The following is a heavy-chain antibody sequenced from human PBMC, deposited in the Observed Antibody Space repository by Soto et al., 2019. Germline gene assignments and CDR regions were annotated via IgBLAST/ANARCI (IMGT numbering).Heavy chain of an antibody. D-gene: IGHD2-2*01. CDR1: GFSNIRDFYY. J-gene: IGHJ4*02. CDR3: ARATPAGSADF. CDR2: ISYSGSS. Sequence: PSETLSLTCTFSGFSNIRDFYYLSWIRQHPGKGLEWIAYISYSGSSYSNPSLKSRVTISADTSKNQFSLRLTSVTAADTAVYFCARATPAGSADFWGQATLVTVSS. V-gene: IGHV4-31*03.